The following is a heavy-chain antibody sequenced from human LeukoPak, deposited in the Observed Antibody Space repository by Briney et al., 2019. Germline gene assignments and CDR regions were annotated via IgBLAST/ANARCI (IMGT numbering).Heavy chain of an antibody. Sequence: GGSLRLSCAASGFTFSGFWMSWVRQAPGKGLEWVANIRQDGGDKYYVDSVKGRFTISRDNTKNSLDLQMSSLRSEDTAVYYCATVIIAVAGTETYYFDYWGQGTLVTVSS. CDR1: GFTFSGFW. D-gene: IGHD6-19*01. CDR2: IRQDGGDK. V-gene: IGHV3-7*03. CDR3: ATVIIAVAGTETYYFDY. J-gene: IGHJ4*02.